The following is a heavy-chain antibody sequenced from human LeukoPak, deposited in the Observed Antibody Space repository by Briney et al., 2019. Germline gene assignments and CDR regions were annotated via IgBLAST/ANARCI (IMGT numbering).Heavy chain of an antibody. CDR2: IYSGGST. CDR3: ARDQGSTGYNFQAVEDAFDI. CDR1: GFTVSSNY. Sequence: PGGSLRLSCAASGFTVSSNYMSWVRQAPGKGLEWVSVIYSGGSTYYADSVKGRFTISRDNSKNTLYLQMNSLRVEDTAVYYCARDQGSTGYNFQAVEDAFDIWGQGTMVTVSS. V-gene: IGHV3-66*01. J-gene: IGHJ3*02. D-gene: IGHD5-24*01.